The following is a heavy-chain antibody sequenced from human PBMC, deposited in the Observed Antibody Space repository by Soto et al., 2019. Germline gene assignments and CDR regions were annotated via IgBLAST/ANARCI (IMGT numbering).Heavy chain of an antibody. CDR1: GFTFSSYS. CDR3: ARGAARRYCSGGSCYSYY. V-gene: IGHV3-21*01. Sequence: GGSLRLSCAASGFTFSSYSMNWVRQAPGKGLEWVSSISSSSSYIYYADSVKGRFTISRDNAKNSLYLQMNSLRAEDTAVYYCARGAARRYCSGGSCYSYYWGQGTLVTVSS. D-gene: IGHD2-15*01. J-gene: IGHJ4*02. CDR2: ISSSSSYI.